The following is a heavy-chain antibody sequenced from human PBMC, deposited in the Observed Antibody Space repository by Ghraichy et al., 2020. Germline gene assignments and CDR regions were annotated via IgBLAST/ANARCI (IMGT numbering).Heavy chain of an antibody. D-gene: IGHD3-10*01. CDR3: AIAVNHVFDI. CDR1: GFTFSGNC. Sequence: GGSLRLSCAASGFTFSGNCMSWVRQPPGKGLEWVANITEDGSDKYYVDSVRGRFTISRNNAENSLYLYMNSLRADDTAVYYCAIAVNHVFDIRGVGTVVTVS. J-gene: IGHJ3*02. V-gene: IGHV3-7*03. CDR2: ITEDGSDK.